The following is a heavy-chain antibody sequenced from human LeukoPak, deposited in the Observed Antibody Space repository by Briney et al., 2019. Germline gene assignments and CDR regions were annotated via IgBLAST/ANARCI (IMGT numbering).Heavy chain of an antibody. CDR1: GYTFTGYY. CDR2: INPNSGGT. V-gene: IGHV1-2*06. D-gene: IGHD6-19*01. Sequence: ASVKVSCKASGYTFTGYYMHWVRQAPGQGLEWMGRINPNSGGTNYAQKFQGRVTMTRDTSISTAYMELSRLRSDDTAVYYCARVFKGSGWYGEIDYWTQGTLITVSS. CDR3: ARVFKGSGWYGEIDY. J-gene: IGHJ4*02.